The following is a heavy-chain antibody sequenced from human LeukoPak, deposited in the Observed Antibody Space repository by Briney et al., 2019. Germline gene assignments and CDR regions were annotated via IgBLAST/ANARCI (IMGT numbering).Heavy chain of an antibody. V-gene: IGHV1-69*13. Sequence: ASVKVSCKASGGTFSSYAISWVRQAPGQGLEWMGGIIPIFGTANYAQKFQGRVTITADESTSTAYMELSSLRSEDTAVYYCARDEARNYNYGMDVWGQGTTVTVSS. CDR2: IIPIFGTA. CDR1: GGTFSSYA. CDR3: ARDEARNYNYGMDV. J-gene: IGHJ6*02.